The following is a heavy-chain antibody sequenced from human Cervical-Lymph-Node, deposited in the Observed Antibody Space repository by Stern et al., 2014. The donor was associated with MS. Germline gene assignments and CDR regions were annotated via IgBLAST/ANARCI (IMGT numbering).Heavy chain of an antibody. CDR1: GYSFTEFY. CDR3: ARSYGGNRPGFGY. CDR2: INPDSGDT. Sequence: QVQLVQSGAEVKRPGASVKVSCKTSGYSFTEFYMHWVRQAPGQGLEWMGWINPDSGDTKYAKKLQGWVTMTRDTSISTVYMELNRLTSDDTAIYYCARSYGGNRPGFGYWGQGTLVTVSS. J-gene: IGHJ4*02. D-gene: IGHD4-23*01. V-gene: IGHV1-2*04.